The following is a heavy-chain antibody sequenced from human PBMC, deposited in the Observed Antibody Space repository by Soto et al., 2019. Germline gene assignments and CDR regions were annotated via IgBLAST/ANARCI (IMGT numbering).Heavy chain of an antibody. D-gene: IGHD3-22*01. V-gene: IGHV4-59*01. Sequence: SETLSLTCTVSGGSFSSYYWSWIRQPPGKGLEWIGHIYYSGRTNYNPSLKSRVTISGDTSKNQLSLKLSSVTVADTAVYYCARDYYYDSRGYPGAYYYGMDVWGQGTTVTVSS. J-gene: IGHJ6*02. CDR3: ARDYYYDSRGYPGAYYYGMDV. CDR2: IYYSGRT. CDR1: GGSFSSYY.